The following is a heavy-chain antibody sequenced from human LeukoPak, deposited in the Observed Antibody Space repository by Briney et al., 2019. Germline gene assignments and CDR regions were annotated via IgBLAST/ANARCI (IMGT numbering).Heavy chain of an antibody. CDR2: IKQDGSEK. V-gene: IGHV3-7*03. Sequence: GGSLRLSCAASGFTFSSYWMSWVRQAPGKGLEWVANIKQDGSEKYYVDSVKGRFTISRDNAKNSLYLQMNSLRAEDTAVYYCAKESAYCGSDCRSLSDYRGQGTLVTVSS. J-gene: IGHJ4*02. CDR1: GFTFSSYW. D-gene: IGHD2-21*02. CDR3: AKESAYCGSDCRSLSDY.